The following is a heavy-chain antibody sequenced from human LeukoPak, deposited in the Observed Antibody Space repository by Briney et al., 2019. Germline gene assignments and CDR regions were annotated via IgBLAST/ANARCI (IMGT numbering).Heavy chain of an antibody. CDR3: ARHKRGDSSGYDY. Sequence: PSETLSLTCTVSGYSITTFYWSWIRQPPGKGLEWIGSIYYSGSTNYNPSLKSRVTISVDTSKNQFSLKLSSVTAADTAVYYCARHKRGDSSGYDYWGQGTLVTVSS. V-gene: IGHV4-59*08. CDR2: IYYSGST. J-gene: IGHJ4*02. D-gene: IGHD3-22*01. CDR1: GYSITTFY.